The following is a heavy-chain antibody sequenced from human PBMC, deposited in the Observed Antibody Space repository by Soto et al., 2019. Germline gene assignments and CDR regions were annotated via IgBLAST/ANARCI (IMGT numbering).Heavy chain of an antibody. CDR1: GFTLSNFA. CDR2: SVGGADDT. D-gene: IGHD1-26*01. V-gene: IGHV3-23*01. Sequence: EVQLLESGGGLVQPGGSPRLSCVASGFTLSNFAMSWVRQAPGEGLERVSSVGGADDTYYADSVEGRFTISRDNSKNTLYLQLSSLSAGDTAVYYCAKDAVSYNSVWDAFDIWGQGTLVTVSS. CDR3: AKDAVSYNSVWDAFDI. J-gene: IGHJ3*02.